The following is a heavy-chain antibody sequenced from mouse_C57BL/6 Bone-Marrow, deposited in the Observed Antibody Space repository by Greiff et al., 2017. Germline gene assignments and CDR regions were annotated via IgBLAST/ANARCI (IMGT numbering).Heavy chain of an antibody. Sequence: EVQLQQSGAELVKPGASVKLSCTASGFNIKDYYMHWVKQRTEQGLEWIGRIDPEDGDTKYAPKFQGKATITADTSSNTAYLQLSSLTSEDTAVYYCARDLWGTTVVDYWGQGTTLTVSS. D-gene: IGHD1-1*01. CDR3: ARDLWGTTVVDY. J-gene: IGHJ2*01. CDR1: GFNIKDYY. CDR2: IDPEDGDT. V-gene: IGHV14-2*01.